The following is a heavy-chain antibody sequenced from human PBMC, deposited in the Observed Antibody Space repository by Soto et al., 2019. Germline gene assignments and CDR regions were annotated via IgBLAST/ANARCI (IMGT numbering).Heavy chain of an antibody. V-gene: IGHV4-4*07. Sequence: QVQLQESGPGLVKPSETLSLTCTVSGGSISSYYWSWIRQPAGKGLEWIGRIYTSGSTNYNPSLKSRVTMSVDTSKNQCSLKLSSVTAADTAVYYCARNVYYYDSSGYWFDYWGQGTLVTVSS. J-gene: IGHJ4*02. D-gene: IGHD3-22*01. CDR2: IYTSGST. CDR1: GGSISSYY. CDR3: ARNVYYYDSSGYWFDY.